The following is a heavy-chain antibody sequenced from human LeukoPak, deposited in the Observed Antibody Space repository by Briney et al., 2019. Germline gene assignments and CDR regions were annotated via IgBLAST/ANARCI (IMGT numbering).Heavy chain of an antibody. J-gene: IGHJ4*02. CDR3: AREVGSSYHSFDY. CDR2: TDSGGSPV. D-gene: IGHD1-26*01. Sequence: GGSLRLSCAASGFTFSSYRMNWVRQAPGKGLEWISYTDSGGSPVHYGDSVKGRFTISRDNAENFLYLEMSSLRVEDTAVYYCAREVGSSYHSFDYWGQGTLVTVSS. CDR1: GFTFSSYR. V-gene: IGHV3-48*04.